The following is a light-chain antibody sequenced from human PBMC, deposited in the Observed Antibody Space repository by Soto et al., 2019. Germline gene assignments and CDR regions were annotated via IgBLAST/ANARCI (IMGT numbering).Light chain of an antibody. CDR2: GAS. Sequence: EIVMTQSPCTLSVSPGARATLSCRASQSVSSNLAWYQQKPVQAPMLLIYGASTRATGIPARFSGSGSGTEFTLTISSLQSEDFAVYYCQQYNNWPRTFGQGTKVEIK. J-gene: IGKJ1*01. CDR1: QSVSSN. CDR3: QQYNNWPRT. V-gene: IGKV3-15*01.